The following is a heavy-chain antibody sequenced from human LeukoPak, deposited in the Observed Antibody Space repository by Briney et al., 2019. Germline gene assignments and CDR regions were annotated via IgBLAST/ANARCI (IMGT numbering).Heavy chain of an antibody. Sequence: GGSLRLSCAASGFTLSNYGMHWVRQAPGKGLEWVVVIWSDGRNIYYADSVKGRFTISRENSKNTLYLQMNTLRAEDTAVYYCARGVYGGNFDFDYWGQGTLVTVSS. CDR2: IWSDGRNI. CDR3: ARGVYGGNFDFDY. V-gene: IGHV3-33*01. CDR1: GFTLSNYG. J-gene: IGHJ4*02. D-gene: IGHD4-23*01.